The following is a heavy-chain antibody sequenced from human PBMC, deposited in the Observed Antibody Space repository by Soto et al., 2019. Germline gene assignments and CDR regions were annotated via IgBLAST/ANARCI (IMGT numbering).Heavy chain of an antibody. J-gene: IGHJ6*02. CDR1: GFTFSSYA. CDR2: ISGSGGST. Sequence: LSCAASGFTFSSYAMSWVRQAPGKGLEWVSAISGSGGSTYYADSVKGRSTISRDNSKDTLYLQMNSLRAEDTAVYYCAKFSGSSPYYGMDVWGQGTTVTVSS. V-gene: IGHV3-23*01. D-gene: IGHD3-10*01. CDR3: AKFSGSSPYYGMDV.